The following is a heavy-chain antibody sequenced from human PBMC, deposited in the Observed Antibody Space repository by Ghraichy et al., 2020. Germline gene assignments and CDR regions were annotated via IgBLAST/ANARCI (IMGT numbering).Heavy chain of an antibody. CDR3: ANTLSSHFGFNN. CDR1: GFSFSNYA. V-gene: IGHV3-30*18. D-gene: IGHD3-3*01. Sequence: GESLNISCAASGFSFSNYAIHWVRQAPGKGLEWVAVMAYDGSPRYNKDSAQGRFIVSRDISKTTLYLQMNNLRPDDTAFYYCANTLSSHFGFNNWGQGTLVAVSS. J-gene: IGHJ4*02. CDR2: MAYDGSPR.